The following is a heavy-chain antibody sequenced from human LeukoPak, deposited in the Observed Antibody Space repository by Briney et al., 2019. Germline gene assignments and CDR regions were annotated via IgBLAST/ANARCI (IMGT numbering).Heavy chain of an antibody. V-gene: IGHV4-31*03. J-gene: IGHJ6*02. CDR1: GGSISSGGYY. CDR2: IYYSGST. CDR3: ARDSHYYGSGSYYSPPSYYYYGMDV. D-gene: IGHD3-10*01. Sequence: SETLSLTCIVSGGSISSGGYYWSWIRQHPGKGLEWIGYIYYSGSTYYNPSLKSRVTISVDTSKNQFSLKLSSVTAADTAVYYCARDSHYYGSGSYYSPPSYYYYGMDVWGQGTTVTVSS.